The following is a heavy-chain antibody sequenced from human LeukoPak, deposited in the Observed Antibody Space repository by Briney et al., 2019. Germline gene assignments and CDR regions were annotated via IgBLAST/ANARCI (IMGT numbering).Heavy chain of an antibody. CDR3: AREGRYCTNGVCFYFDY. Sequence: GGSLRLSCAASGFTFSSYAMHWVRQAPGKGLEWVAVISYDGSNKHYADSVKGRFTISRDNSKNTLYLQMNSLRAEDTAVYYCAREGRYCTNGVCFYFDYWGQGTLVTVSS. CDR2: ISYDGSNK. J-gene: IGHJ4*02. D-gene: IGHD2-8*01. V-gene: IGHV3-30-3*01. CDR1: GFTFSSYA.